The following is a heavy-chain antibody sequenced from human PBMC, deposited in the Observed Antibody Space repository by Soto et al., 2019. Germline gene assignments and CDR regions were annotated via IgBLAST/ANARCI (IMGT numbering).Heavy chain of an antibody. CDR3: TTASGLRFLEWLFRPYYYYYMDV. CDR1: GFTFSNAW. D-gene: IGHD3-3*01. CDR2: IKSKTDGGTT. V-gene: IGHV3-15*01. Sequence: EVQLVESGGGLVKPGGSLRLSCAASGFTFSNAWMSWVRQAPGKGLEWVGRIKSKTDGGTTDYAAPVKGRFTISRDDLKNTLYLQMNSLKTEDTAVYYCTTASGLRFLEWLFRPYYYYYMDVWGKGTTVTVSS. J-gene: IGHJ6*03.